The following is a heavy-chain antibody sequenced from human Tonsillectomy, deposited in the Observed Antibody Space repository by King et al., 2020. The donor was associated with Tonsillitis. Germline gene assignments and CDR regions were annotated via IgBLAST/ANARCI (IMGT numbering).Heavy chain of an antibody. CDR3: ARGGEDYYDSSGYYYLPKYYFDY. CDR2: ISYDGSNK. V-gene: IGHV3-30-3*01. J-gene: IGHJ4*02. CDR1: GFTFSSYA. Sequence: QLVQSGGGVVQPGRSLRLSCAASGFTFSSYAMHWVRQAPGKGLEWVAVISYDGSNKYYADSVKGRFTISRDNSKNTLYLQMNSLRAEDTAVYYCARGGEDYYDSSGYYYLPKYYFDYWGQGTLVTVSS. D-gene: IGHD3-22*01.